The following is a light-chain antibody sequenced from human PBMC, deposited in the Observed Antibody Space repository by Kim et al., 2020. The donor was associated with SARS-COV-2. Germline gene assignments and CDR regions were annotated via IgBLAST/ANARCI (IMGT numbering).Light chain of an antibody. CDR1: SSDVGAYNS. J-gene: IGLJ1*01. CDR2: EVS. CDR3: TSYASSNNFV. Sequence: QSALTQPPSASGSPGQSVTISCTGTSSDVGAYNSVSWYQQHPGKAPKLIIYEVSKRPSGVPDRFSGSKSGNTASLTVSGLQAEDEADYYCTSYASSNNFVFGTGTKVTVL. V-gene: IGLV2-8*01.